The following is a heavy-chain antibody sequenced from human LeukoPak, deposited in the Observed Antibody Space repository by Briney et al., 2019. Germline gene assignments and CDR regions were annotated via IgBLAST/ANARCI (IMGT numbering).Heavy chain of an antibody. CDR2: IIPIFGTA. CDR3: ARSPFIVVVPAAYFDY. CDR1: GGTFSSYA. V-gene: IGHV1-69*13. D-gene: IGHD2-2*01. Sequence: SVKVSCKASGGTFSSYATSWVRQAPGQGLEWMGGIIPIFGTANYAQKFQGRVTITADESTSTAYMELSSLRSEDTAVYYCARSPFIVVVPAAYFDYWGQGTLVTVSS. J-gene: IGHJ4*02.